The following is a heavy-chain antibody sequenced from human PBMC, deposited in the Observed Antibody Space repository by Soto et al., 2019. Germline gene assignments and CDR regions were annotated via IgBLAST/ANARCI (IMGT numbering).Heavy chain of an antibody. CDR2: IIPIFGTA. CDR3: AMSSGWYPVGYYYYYGMEV. J-gene: IGHJ6*02. V-gene: IGHV1-69*13. CDR1: GCTFSSYA. Sequence: ASVKVSCKASGCTFSSYAISWVRQAPGQGLEWMGGIIPIFGTANYAQKFQGRVTITVDESTSTAYMELSSLRSEDTAVYYCAMSSGWYPVGYYYYYGMEVWGQGTTVTVSS. D-gene: IGHD6-19*01.